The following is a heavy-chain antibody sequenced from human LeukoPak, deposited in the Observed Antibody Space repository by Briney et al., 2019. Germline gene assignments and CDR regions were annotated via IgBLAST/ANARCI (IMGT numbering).Heavy chain of an antibody. J-gene: IGHJ3*02. CDR3: ARSDFSSGDAFDI. CDR2: INHSGST. CDR1: GGSFSGYY. Sequence: SETLSLTCAVYGGSFSGYYWSWIRQPPGKGLEWIGEINHSGSTNYNPSLKSRVTISVDTSKNQFSLKLSSVTAADTAVYYCARSDFSSGDAFDIWGQGTMVTVSS. V-gene: IGHV4-34*01. D-gene: IGHD3-3*01.